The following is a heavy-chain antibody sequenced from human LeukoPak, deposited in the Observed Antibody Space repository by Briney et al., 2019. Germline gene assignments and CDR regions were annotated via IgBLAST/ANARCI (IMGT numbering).Heavy chain of an antibody. Sequence: PGGSLRLSCAASGFTFSSYSMNWVRQAPGKGLEWVSSISSSSSYIYYADSVKGRFTISRDNAKNSLYLQMNSLRAEDTAVYYCARDATFSGIAVAGTYDYWGQGTLVTVSS. J-gene: IGHJ4*02. V-gene: IGHV3-21*01. CDR3: ARDATFSGIAVAGTYDY. CDR2: ISSSSSYI. D-gene: IGHD6-19*01. CDR1: GFTFSSYS.